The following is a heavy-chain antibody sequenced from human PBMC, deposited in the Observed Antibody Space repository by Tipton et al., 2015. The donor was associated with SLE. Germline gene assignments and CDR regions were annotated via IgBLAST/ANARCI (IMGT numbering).Heavy chain of an antibody. J-gene: IGHJ2*01. Sequence: TLSLTCSVSGASISSGAIYWSWFRHHPGKGLEWIGYISYSGGTYYNPTLKSRVTLSVDTSKNQFSLKLSSVTAADTAVYYCARDRRGWYFDLWGRGTLVTVSS. CDR3: ARDRRGWYFDL. CDR1: GASISSGAIY. V-gene: IGHV4-31*03. D-gene: IGHD3-10*01. CDR2: ISYSGGT.